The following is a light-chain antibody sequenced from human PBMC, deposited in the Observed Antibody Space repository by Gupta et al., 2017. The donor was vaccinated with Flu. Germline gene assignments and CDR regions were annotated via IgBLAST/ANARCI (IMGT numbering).Light chain of an antibody. CDR3: QKYNSAPPA. J-gene: IGKJ4*01. Sequence: GDRVTVTCRASQDIGSYLAWYQQKSGKVPKLLIYAASSLQSGVPSRFSGSGSGTAFTLTIIGLQPEDVATYYCQKYNSAPPAFGGGTKVEIK. CDR2: AAS. V-gene: IGKV1-27*01. CDR1: QDIGSY.